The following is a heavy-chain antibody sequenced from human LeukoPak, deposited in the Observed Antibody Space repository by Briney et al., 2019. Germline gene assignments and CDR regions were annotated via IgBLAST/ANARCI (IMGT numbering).Heavy chain of an antibody. Sequence: SETLSPTCAVSGYSISSGYYWSWIRQPPGKGLEWIGEINHSGSTNYNPSLKSRVTMSVDTSKNQFSLNLNSVTAADTAAYYCARGVIAAADSHAFDIWGQGTMVTVSS. CDR1: GYSISSGYY. D-gene: IGHD6-13*01. CDR2: INHSGST. J-gene: IGHJ3*02. V-gene: IGHV4-38-2*01. CDR3: ARGVIAAADSHAFDI.